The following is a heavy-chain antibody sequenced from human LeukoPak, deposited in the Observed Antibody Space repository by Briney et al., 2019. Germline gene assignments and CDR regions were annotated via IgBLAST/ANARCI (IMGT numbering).Heavy chain of an antibody. Sequence: SETLSLTCTVSGGSISSYYWSWIRQPPGKGLEWTGYIYYSGSTNYNPSLKSRVTISVDTSKNQFSLKLSSVTAADTAVYCCARSSAEYCSGGSCYSGDWDWFDPWGQGTLVTVSS. CDR2: IYYSGST. CDR1: GGSISSYY. D-gene: IGHD2-15*01. CDR3: ARSSAEYCSGGSCYSGDWDWFDP. V-gene: IGHV4-59*01. J-gene: IGHJ5*02.